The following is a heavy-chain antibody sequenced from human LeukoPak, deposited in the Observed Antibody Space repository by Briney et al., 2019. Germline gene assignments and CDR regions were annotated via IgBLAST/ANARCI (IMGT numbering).Heavy chain of an antibody. CDR1: GFTVSSNY. Sequence: GGSLRLSCAASGFTVSSNYMSWVRQAPGKGLEWVSVIYGGGSTYYADSVKGRFTISRDNSKNTLYLQMNSLRAEDTAVYYCARGRGYSYGLDYWGQGTLVTVSS. V-gene: IGHV3-53*01. J-gene: IGHJ4*02. CDR2: IYGGGST. CDR3: ARGRGYSYGLDY. D-gene: IGHD5-18*01.